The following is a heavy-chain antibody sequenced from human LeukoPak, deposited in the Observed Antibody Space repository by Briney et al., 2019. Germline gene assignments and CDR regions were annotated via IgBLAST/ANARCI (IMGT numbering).Heavy chain of an antibody. CDR3: ARDPSNTSANYPYFAS. Sequence: ASVKVSCKSSGYTFTRHGISWVRQAPGQGLDWMGCISPYNGDTKYAQNFQGRVTITPDTSTTTAYMELRSLRFDATAVSSCARDPSNTSANYPYFASWGQGTLVTVSS. J-gene: IGHJ4*02. CDR2: ISPYNGDT. CDR1: GYTFTRHG. V-gene: IGHV1-18*01. D-gene: IGHD4/OR15-4a*01.